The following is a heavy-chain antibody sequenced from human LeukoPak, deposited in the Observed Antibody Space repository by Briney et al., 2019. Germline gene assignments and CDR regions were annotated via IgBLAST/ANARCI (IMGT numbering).Heavy chain of an antibody. V-gene: IGHV1-8*01. CDR2: MSSNSDNT. J-gene: IGHJ5*02. CDR3: ARDQGRTVTNAGQDNWFDP. CDR1: GYTFTSYD. Sequence: GASVKVSCKASGYTFTSYDINWVRQATGQGFEWMGWMSSNSDNTGYAQKFQGRVTMTTDTSTSTAYVELRSLRSDDTAVYYCARDQGRTVTNAGQDNWFDPWAREPWSPSPQ. D-gene: IGHD4-17*01.